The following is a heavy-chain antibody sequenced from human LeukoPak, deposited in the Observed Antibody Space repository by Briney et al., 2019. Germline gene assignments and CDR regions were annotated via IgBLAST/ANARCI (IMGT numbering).Heavy chain of an antibody. D-gene: IGHD3-10*02. CDR1: GFTFRSYG. CDR2: ISASAGST. J-gene: IGHJ3*02. CDR3: AKALFGEFLWHDAFDI. V-gene: IGHV3-23*01. Sequence: PGGSLRLSCAASGFTFRSYGMCWVRQAPGKGLEWVSGISASAGSTYYADSVKGRFTISRDNSKNMVYLQMNSPRAEDTAVYYCAKALFGEFLWHDAFDIWGQGTTVTVSS.